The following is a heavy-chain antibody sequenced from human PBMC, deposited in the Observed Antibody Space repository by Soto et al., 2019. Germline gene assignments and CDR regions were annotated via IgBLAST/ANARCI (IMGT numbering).Heavy chain of an antibody. J-gene: IGHJ6*02. CDR3: ARSQGSSTSLEIYYYYYYDMDV. D-gene: IGHD2-2*01. V-gene: IGHV1-69*01. CDR2: IIPISDTT. CDR1: GGTFSSYA. Sequence: QVQLVQSGAEVKKPGSSVKVSCNASGGTFSSYAISWVRQAPGQGLEWMGGIIPISDTTHYAQKFQGRVTITADESTSTAYMELSSLRSEDTAVYYCARSQGSSTSLEIYYYYYYDMDVWGQGTTVTVSS.